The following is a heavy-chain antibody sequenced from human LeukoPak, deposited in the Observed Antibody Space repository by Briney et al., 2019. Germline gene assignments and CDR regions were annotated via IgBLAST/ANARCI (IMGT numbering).Heavy chain of an antibody. CDR1: GGSISSYY. CDR2: IYYSGGT. CDR3: ARGVYGSGSYYFDY. Sequence: SETLSLTCTVSGGSISSYYWSWIRQPPGKGLEWIGYIYYSGGTNYNPSLKSRVTISVDTSKNQFSLKLSSVTAADTAVYYCARGVYGSGSYYFDYWGQGTLVTVSS. D-gene: IGHD3-10*01. V-gene: IGHV4-59*01. J-gene: IGHJ4*02.